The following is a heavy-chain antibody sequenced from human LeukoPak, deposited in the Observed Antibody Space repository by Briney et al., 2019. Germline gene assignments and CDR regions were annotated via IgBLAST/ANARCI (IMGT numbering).Heavy chain of an antibody. CDR1: GITLSNYG. CDR3: AKRGVVIRVILVGFHKEAYYFDS. D-gene: IGHD3-22*01. J-gene: IGHJ4*02. V-gene: IGHV3-23*01. CDR2: ISDSGGST. Sequence: QSGGSLRLSCAVSGITLSNYGVSWVRQAPGKGLEWVAGISDSGGSTNYVDSVKGRFTISRDNPKNTLYLQMNSLRAEDTAVYFCAKRGVVIRVILVGFHKEAYYFDSWGQGALVTVSS.